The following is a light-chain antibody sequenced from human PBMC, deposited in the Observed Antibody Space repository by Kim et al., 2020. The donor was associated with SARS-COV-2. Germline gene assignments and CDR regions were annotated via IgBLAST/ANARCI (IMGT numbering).Light chain of an antibody. CDR3: NSRDSSGNHPVV. J-gene: IGLJ2*01. V-gene: IGLV3-19*01. Sequence: LGQTVRITCQGDSLRSYCASWYQQKPGQAPVLVIYGKNNRPSGIPDRFSGSSSGNTASLTITGAQAEDEADYYCNSRDSSGNHPVVFGGGTQLTVL. CDR2: GKN. CDR1: SLRSYC.